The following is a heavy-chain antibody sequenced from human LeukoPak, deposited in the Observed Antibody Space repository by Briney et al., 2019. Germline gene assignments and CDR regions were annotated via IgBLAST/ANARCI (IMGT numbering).Heavy chain of an antibody. CDR1: SFTLGDWY. CDR2: ISNVGFST. CDR3: ARDFRNLGMDV. J-gene: IGHJ6*03. V-gene: IGHV3-11*01. D-gene: IGHD3-16*01. Sequence: PGGSLRLSCTTSSFTLGDWYMSWIRQAPGKGLEWVSYISNVGFSTHYADSVKGRFTVSRDNAKNSLFLQMYSLRPEDTAVYFCARDFRNLGMDVWGKGTTVTVSS.